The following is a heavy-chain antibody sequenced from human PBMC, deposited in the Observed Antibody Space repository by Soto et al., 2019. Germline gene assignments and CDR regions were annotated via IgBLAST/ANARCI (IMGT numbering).Heavy chain of an antibody. CDR2: IYYSGST. CDR1: GGSISSGGYY. V-gene: IGHV4-31*03. D-gene: IGHD2-15*01. Sequence: SETLSLTCTVSGGSISSGGYYWSWIRQHPGKGLEWIGYIYYSGSTYYNPSLKSRVTISVDTSKNQFSLKLSSVTAADTAVYYCARVPSYGRVVVAATDVDYWGQGTLVTVSS. J-gene: IGHJ4*02. CDR3: ARVPSYGRVVVAATDVDY.